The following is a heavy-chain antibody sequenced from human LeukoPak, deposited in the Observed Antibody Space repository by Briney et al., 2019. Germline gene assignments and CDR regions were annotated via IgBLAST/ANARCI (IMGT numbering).Heavy chain of an antibody. V-gene: IGHV3-30*18. J-gene: IGHJ2*01. D-gene: IGHD4-23*01. CDR3: AEMNYGGGSVDWYFDL. Sequence: PGGSLRLSCAASGFTFSSYGMHSVGQAPGKGLEWVAVISYDGSNKYYADSVKGRFTISRDNSKNTLYLQMNSLRAEDTAVYYCAEMNYGGGSVDWYFDLWGRGTLVTVSS. CDR1: GFTFSSYG. CDR2: ISYDGSNK.